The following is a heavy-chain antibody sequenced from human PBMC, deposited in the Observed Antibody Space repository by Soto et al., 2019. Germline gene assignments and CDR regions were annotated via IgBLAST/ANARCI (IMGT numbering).Heavy chain of an antibody. J-gene: IGHJ6*02. CDR2: ISPIFPTP. V-gene: IGHV1-69*12. D-gene: IGHD3-3*02. CDR3: ARDKDRQQLGGNYYYGIDV. Sequence: QVQLVQSGAEVKKPGSSVTVSCKASGGTFGNSAISWVRQAPGQGLEWMGGISPIFPTPDYAQKFQGRVTITADESTSTAYMELTSLRSEDTAVYYGARDKDRQQLGGNYYYGIDVWGQGTTVTVSS. CDR1: GGTFGNSA.